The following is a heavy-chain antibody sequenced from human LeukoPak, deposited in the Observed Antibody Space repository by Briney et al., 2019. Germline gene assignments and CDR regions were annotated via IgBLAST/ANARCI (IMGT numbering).Heavy chain of an antibody. Sequence: GGSLRLSCAASGFTFSSYWMSWVRQAPGKGLEWVANIKQDGSEKYYVDSVKGRFTISRDNAKNTLYLQMNGLRAEDTAVYYCARAHHNYYGGSYDYWGQGTLVTVSS. CDR1: GFTFSSYW. J-gene: IGHJ4*02. CDR3: ARAHHNYYGGSYDY. V-gene: IGHV3-7*01. D-gene: IGHD3-22*01. CDR2: IKQDGSEK.